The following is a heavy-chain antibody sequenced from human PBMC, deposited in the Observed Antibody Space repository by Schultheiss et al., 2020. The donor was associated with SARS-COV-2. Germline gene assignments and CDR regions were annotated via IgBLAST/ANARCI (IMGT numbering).Heavy chain of an antibody. V-gene: IGHV3-30*01. CDR3: AKDRFVSGSGSESDY. Sequence: GGSLRLSCAASGFTFSSYAMHWVRQAPGKGLEWVAVISYDGSNKYYADSVKGRFTISRDNSKNTLYLQMNSLRAEDTAVYYCAKDRFVSGSGSESDYWGQGTLVTVSS. D-gene: IGHD3-10*01. J-gene: IGHJ4*02. CDR2: ISYDGSNK. CDR1: GFTFSSYA.